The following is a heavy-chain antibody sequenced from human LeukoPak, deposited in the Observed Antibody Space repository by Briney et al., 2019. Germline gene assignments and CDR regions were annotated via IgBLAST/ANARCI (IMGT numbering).Heavy chain of an antibody. Sequence: SQTLSLTCAISGDSVSSNSAAWNWLRQSPSRGLEWLGRTYYRSRWHNVYAESVKSRITINPDTSKNQFSLLLNSVTPEDTAVYYCAKSGSYLEYLQHWGQGTPVTVSS. CDR2: TYYRSRWHN. CDR3: AKSGSYLEYLQH. V-gene: IGHV6-1*01. J-gene: IGHJ1*01. D-gene: IGHD1-26*01. CDR1: GDSVSSNSAA.